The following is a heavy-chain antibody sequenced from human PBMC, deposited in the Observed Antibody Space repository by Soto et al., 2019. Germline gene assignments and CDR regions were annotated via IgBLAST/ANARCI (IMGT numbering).Heavy chain of an antibody. Sequence: PSETLSLTCTVSGGSTSSYYWSWIRQPPGKGLEWIGYIYYSGSTNYNPSLKSRVTISVDTSKNQFSLKLSSVTAADTAVYYCARGSFGYSYGYDYWGQGTLVTVSS. V-gene: IGHV4-59*01. CDR2: IYYSGST. CDR3: ARGSFGYSYGYDY. J-gene: IGHJ4*02. CDR1: GGSTSSYY. D-gene: IGHD5-18*01.